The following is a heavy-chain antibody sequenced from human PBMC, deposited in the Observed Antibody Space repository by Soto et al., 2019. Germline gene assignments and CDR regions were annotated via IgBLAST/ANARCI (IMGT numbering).Heavy chain of an antibody. CDR3: AKGYSYGSGRVWYYYYGMDV. Sequence: GESLKISCAASGFTFSSYAMSWVRQAPGKGLEWVSAISGSGGSTYYADSVKGRFTISRDNSKNTLYLQMNSLRAEDTAVYYCAKGYSYGSGRVWYYYYGMDVWGQGTTVTVSS. CDR2: ISGSGGST. CDR1: GFTFSSYA. V-gene: IGHV3-23*01. J-gene: IGHJ6*02. D-gene: IGHD5-18*01.